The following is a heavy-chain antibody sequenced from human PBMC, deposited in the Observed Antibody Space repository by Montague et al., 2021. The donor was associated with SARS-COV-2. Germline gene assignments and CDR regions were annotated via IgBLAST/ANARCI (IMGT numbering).Heavy chain of an antibody. Sequence: SVKVSCKVSGYTLIELPMHWVRQAPGKGLEWMGGFGPEDGETIYAQKFQGRVSMTEDTSTDTAYMELSSLRSEDTAVYYCATGSAMVRGGWFDPWGQGTLVTVSS. D-gene: IGHD3-10*01. J-gene: IGHJ5*02. V-gene: IGHV1-24*01. CDR2: FGPEDGET. CDR3: ATGSAMVRGGWFDP. CDR1: GYTLIELP.